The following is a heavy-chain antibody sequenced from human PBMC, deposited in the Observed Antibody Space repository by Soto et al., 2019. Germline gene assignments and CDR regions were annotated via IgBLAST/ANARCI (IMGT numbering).Heavy chain of an antibody. CDR2: ISGSGSTI. D-gene: IGHD2-15*01. V-gene: IGHV3-11*01. Sequence: GGSLRLSCAASGFTFSDYYMSRIRQAPGKGLEWVSYISGSGSTIYYADSVKGRFTISRDNTKNSLHLQMNSLRAEDTAVYYCASGVAASHFYYYYMDVWGKGTTVTVSS. CDR1: GFTFSDYY. CDR3: ASGVAASHFYYYYMDV. J-gene: IGHJ6*03.